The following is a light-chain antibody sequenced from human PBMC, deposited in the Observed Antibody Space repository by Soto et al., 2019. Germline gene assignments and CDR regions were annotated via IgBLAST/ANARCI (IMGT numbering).Light chain of an antibody. CDR1: QGVTTN. CDR2: DVS. Sequence: EIVMSPSPASLSVSPGERVTLSCRAGQGVTTNFAWYQQKSGQSPRLLIYDVSTRATGVPARFSGTGSETDFTLTISSLQSEDSAVYFCQQYNNWPFSFGQGTRLEI. V-gene: IGKV3-15*01. CDR3: QQYNNWPFS. J-gene: IGKJ5*01.